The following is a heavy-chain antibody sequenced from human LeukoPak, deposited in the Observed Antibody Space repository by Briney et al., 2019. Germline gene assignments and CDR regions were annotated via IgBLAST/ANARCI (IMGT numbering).Heavy chain of an antibody. CDR3: TRGSSGRRDN. D-gene: IGHD6-19*01. J-gene: IGHJ4*02. V-gene: IGHV1-8*01. CDR2: MNPNSGNT. CDR1: GYTFTSCD. Sequence: ASVKVSFTASGYTFTSCDINWVRQATGQGLEWMGWMNPNSGNTGYVQSFQGRITMTRDISIGTAYMELSNLTSEDTAIYYCTRGSSGRRDNWGQGTLVTVSA.